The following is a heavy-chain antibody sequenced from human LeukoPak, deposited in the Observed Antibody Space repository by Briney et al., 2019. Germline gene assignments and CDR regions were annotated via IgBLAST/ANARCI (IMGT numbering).Heavy chain of an antibody. V-gene: IGHV1-18*01. Sequence: ASVKLSCNGSGYTFTSYGFSWVRHAPAPGLEWMGWISAYHGNTNNSHKLHGRGTITTDTSTSKPSMQLRSLSSDANAVYYCARDGGYPVYNWFDPWGQGTLVTVSS. CDR3: ARDGGYPVYNWFDP. CDR2: ISAYHGNT. D-gene: IGHD2-15*01. J-gene: IGHJ5*02. CDR1: GYTFTSYG.